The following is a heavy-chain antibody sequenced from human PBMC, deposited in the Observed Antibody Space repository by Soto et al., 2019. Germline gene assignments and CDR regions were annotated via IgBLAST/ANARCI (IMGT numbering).Heavy chain of an antibody. V-gene: IGHV5-51*01. CDR1: GYSFTSYW. CDR2: IYPGDSDT. D-gene: IGHD2-2*01. J-gene: IGHJ6*02. CDR3: ARCSVPAATRHYYYGMDV. Sequence: GESLKISCKGSGYSFTSYWIGWVRQMPGKGLEWMGIIYPGDSDTRYSPSFQGQVTISADKSISTAYLQWSSLKASDTAMYYWARCSVPAATRHYYYGMDVWGQGTTVTVSS.